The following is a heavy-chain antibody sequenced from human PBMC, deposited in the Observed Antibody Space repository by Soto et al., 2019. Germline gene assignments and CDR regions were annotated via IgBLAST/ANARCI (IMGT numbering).Heavy chain of an antibody. CDR2: ISGSGGST. Sequence: EVQLLESGGGLVQPGGSLRLSCAASGFTFSSYAMNWVRQAPGKGLEWVSVISGSGGSTYYADAVKGRFTISRDNSKNTRDLQMNGVRAEDTAVYYCAKRTVGWYFDLWGRGTLVTVSS. J-gene: IGHJ2*01. V-gene: IGHV3-23*01. CDR3: AKRTVGWYFDL. CDR1: GFTFSSYA. D-gene: IGHD4-17*01.